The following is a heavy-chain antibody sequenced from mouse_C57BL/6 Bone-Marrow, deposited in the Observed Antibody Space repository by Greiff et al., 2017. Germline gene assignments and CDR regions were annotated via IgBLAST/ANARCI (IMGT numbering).Heavy chain of an antibody. CDR3: ARGIYYYGSSFYWYFDV. J-gene: IGHJ1*03. CDR1: GYTFTSYG. Sequence: QVQLQQSGAELARPGASVKLSCKASGYTFTSYGISWVKQRTGQGLEWIGEIYPRSGNTYYNEKFKGKATLTADKSSRTAYMELRSLTSEDSAVYFCARGIYYYGSSFYWYFDVWGTGTTVTVSS. V-gene: IGHV1-81*01. D-gene: IGHD1-1*01. CDR2: IYPRSGNT.